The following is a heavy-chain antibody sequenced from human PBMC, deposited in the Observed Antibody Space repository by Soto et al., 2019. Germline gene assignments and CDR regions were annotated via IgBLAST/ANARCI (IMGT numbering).Heavy chain of an antibody. J-gene: IGHJ4*02. V-gene: IGHV4-59*01. Sequence: SETLSLTCTVSGGSISSYYLSWIRQPPGKGLECIGYIYYSGSTNYNPSLKSRVTISVDTSKNQFSLKLSSVTAADTAVYYCARVTYSSSVIDYWGQGTLVTVSS. CDR2: IYYSGST. D-gene: IGHD6-6*01. CDR3: ARVTYSSSVIDY. CDR1: GGSISSYY.